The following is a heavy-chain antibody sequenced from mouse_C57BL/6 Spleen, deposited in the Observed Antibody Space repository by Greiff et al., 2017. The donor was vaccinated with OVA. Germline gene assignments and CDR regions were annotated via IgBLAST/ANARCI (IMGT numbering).Heavy chain of an antibody. V-gene: IGHV1-80*01. CDR3: ARWGDYDDAMDY. Sequence: VQLQQSGAELVKPGASVKISCKASGYAFSSYWMNWVKQRPGKGLEWIGQIYPGDGDTNYNGKFKGKATLTADKSSSTAYMQLSSLTSEDSAVYFCARWGDYDDAMDYWGQGTSVTVSS. J-gene: IGHJ4*01. D-gene: IGHD2-4*01. CDR1: GYAFSSYW. CDR2: IYPGDGDT.